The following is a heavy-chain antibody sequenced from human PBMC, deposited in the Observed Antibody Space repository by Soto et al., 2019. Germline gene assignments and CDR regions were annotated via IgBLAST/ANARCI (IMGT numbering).Heavy chain of an antibody. V-gene: IGHV3-48*03. J-gene: IGHJ4*02. CDR3: ARVGDKFYGLDY. Sequence: DVQVVESGGDLVRPGGSLRLSCAASGFIFSNHEMNWIRQAPGKGLEWVAYISSGGKTTYYADSLKGRFTISRDNGKNSLSLEMNRLRAEDTAMYYCARVGDKFYGLDYWGQGTRVIVSS. CDR1: GFIFSNHE. CDR2: ISSGGKTT. D-gene: IGHD2-21*02.